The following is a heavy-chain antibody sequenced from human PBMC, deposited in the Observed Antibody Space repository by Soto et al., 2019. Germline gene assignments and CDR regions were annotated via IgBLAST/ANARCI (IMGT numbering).Heavy chain of an antibody. D-gene: IGHD3-10*01. CDR1: GYTFTGYY. CDR3: ALGVNSSGLSDALDI. CDR2: INPNSGGT. V-gene: IGHV1-2*04. J-gene: IGHJ3*02. Sequence: QVQLVQSGAEVKKPGASVKVSCKASGYTFTGYYMHWVRQAPGQGLEWMGWINPNSGGTNYAQKFQGWVTMTRDTSNSKAYMELSRLRSDDTAVYFCALGVNSSGLSDALDIWGQGTMVTGSS.